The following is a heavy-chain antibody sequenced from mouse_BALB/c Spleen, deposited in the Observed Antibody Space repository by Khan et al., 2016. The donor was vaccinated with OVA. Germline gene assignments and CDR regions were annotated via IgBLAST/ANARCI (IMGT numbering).Heavy chain of an antibody. J-gene: IGHJ4*01. CDR1: GFSLANYG. CDR3: ARQPYYHYNVMDY. D-gene: IGHD2-10*01. V-gene: IGHV2-6-1*01. Sequence: QVQLKESGPGLVAPSQSLSITCTISGFSLANYGVHWVRQPPGKGLEWLVLMWGDGSTSYNSVLKSRLTVSTDKSRGQVFLKMNSLQTDDTAMYFCARQPYYHYNVMDYWGKGTSVTVSS. CDR2: MWGDGST.